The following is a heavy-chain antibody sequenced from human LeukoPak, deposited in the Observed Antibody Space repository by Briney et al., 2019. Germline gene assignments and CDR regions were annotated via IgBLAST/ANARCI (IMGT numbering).Heavy chain of an antibody. D-gene: IGHD6-13*01. V-gene: IGHV3-23*01. Sequence: GGTLRLSCAASGFTFSSYGMSWVRQAPGKGLEWVSAISGSGGSTYYADSVKGRFTVSRDNSKNTLYLQMNSLRAEDTAVYYCTSPFSSSWYLNEDDDAFDIWGQGTMVTVSS. J-gene: IGHJ3*02. CDR3: TSPFSSSWYLNEDDDAFDI. CDR2: ISGSGGST. CDR1: GFTFSSYG.